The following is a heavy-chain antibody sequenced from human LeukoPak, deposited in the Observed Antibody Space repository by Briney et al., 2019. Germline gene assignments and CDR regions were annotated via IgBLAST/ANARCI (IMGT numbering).Heavy chain of an antibody. J-gene: IGHJ4*02. D-gene: IGHD1-26*01. CDR1: GYTFTSYD. Sequence: ASVKVSCKASGYTFTSYDINWVRQATGQGLEWMGWMNPNSGNTGYAQKFQGRVTMTRDTSISTAYMELSRLRSDDTAVYYCARVPLVGATLYYFDYWGQGTLVTVSS. CDR3: ARVPLVGATLYYFDY. V-gene: IGHV1-8*01. CDR2: MNPNSGNT.